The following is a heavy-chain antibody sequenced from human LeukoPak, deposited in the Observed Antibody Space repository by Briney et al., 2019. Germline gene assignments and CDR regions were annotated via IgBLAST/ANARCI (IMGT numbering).Heavy chain of an antibody. CDR3: ASPKTPSGSYGDFDY. CDR1: GFTFSSYC. V-gene: IGHV3-7*03. Sequence: GGSLRLSCAASGFTFSSYCMRWVRQDPGKGLEWVANIKQDGSEKYYVDSVKGRFTISRDNAKNSLYLQMNSLRAEDTAVYYCASPKTPSGSYGDFDYWGQGTLVTVSS. J-gene: IGHJ4*02. CDR2: IKQDGSEK. D-gene: IGHD1-26*01.